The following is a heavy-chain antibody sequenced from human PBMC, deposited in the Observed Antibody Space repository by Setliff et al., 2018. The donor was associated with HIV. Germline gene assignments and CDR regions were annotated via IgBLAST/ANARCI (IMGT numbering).Heavy chain of an antibody. CDR3: ATDRVLPSAIRGGWLDL. CDR2: VDPEDGET. D-gene: IGHD2-2*02. V-gene: IGHV1-69-2*01. J-gene: IGHJ5*02. CDR1: GFIFGDYY. Sequence: ASVKVSCKGSGFIFGDYYMHWVQLAPGKGLEWMGRVDPEDGETIYAEKFQGRLTITADTSTDTTYMELSSLRADDTAIYYCATDRVLPSAIRGGWLDLWGQGTLVTVS.